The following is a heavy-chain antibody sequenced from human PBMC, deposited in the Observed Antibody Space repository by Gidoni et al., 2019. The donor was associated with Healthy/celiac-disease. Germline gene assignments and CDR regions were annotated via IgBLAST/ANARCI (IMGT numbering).Heavy chain of an antibody. CDR2: ISSSSSYI. J-gene: IGHJ4*02. CDR1: GFTFSRYS. V-gene: IGHV3-21*01. Sequence: EVQLVESGGGLVKPGGSLRLSCAASGFTFSRYSMNWVRQAPGKGLEWVSSISSSSSYIYYADSVKGRFTISRDNAKNSLYLQMNSLRAEDTAVYYCARAPFGVVTRYYFDYWGQGTLVTVSS. D-gene: IGHD3-3*01. CDR3: ARAPFGVVTRYYFDY.